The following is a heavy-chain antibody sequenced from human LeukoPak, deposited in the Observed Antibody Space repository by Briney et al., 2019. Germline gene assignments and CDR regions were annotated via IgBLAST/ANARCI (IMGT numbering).Heavy chain of an antibody. CDR1: GGSISSSSYY. CDR2: IDYSGST. J-gene: IGHJ5*02. CDR3: ARHDPYGGGDEKLNWFDP. D-gene: IGHD3-16*01. Sequence: SETLSLTGTVSGGSISSSSYYWGWIRQPPGKGLEWIESIDYSGSTYYNPSLKSRVTISVDTSKNQFSLKLSSVTAADTAVYYCARHDPYGGGDEKLNWFDPWGQGTLVTVSS. V-gene: IGHV4-39*01.